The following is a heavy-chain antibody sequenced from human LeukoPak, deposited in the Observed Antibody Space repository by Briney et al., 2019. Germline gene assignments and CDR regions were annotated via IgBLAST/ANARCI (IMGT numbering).Heavy chain of an antibody. J-gene: IGHJ4*02. CDR3: ASDPYYYDSSGSSY. V-gene: IGHV3-48*03. CDR2: ISSSGSTI. Sequence: GGSLRLSCAASGFTFSSYEMNWVRQAPGKGLEWVSYISSSGSTIYYADSVKGRFTISRDNAKNSLYLQMNSLRAEDTAVYYCASDPYYYDSSGSSYWGQGTLVTVSS. CDR1: GFTFSSYE. D-gene: IGHD3-22*01.